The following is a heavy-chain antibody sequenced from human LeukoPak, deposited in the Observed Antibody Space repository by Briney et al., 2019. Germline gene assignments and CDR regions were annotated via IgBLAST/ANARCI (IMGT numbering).Heavy chain of an antibody. D-gene: IGHD3-22*01. CDR1: GLRFSDYY. CDR2: ISSGGDIM. Sequence: GGSLRLSCAASGLRFSDYYVSWIRQAPGKGLQWVSYISSGGDIMHYADSVKGRFTSSRDNAKNSLYLQMNSLRAEDTAVYYCARDDSSGYSSRGVFDIWGQGTMVTVSS. J-gene: IGHJ3*02. V-gene: IGHV3-11*04. CDR3: ARDDSSGYSSRGVFDI.